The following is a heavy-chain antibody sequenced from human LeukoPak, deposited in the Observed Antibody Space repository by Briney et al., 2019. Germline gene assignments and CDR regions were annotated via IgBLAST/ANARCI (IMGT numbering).Heavy chain of an antibody. J-gene: IGHJ4*02. D-gene: IGHD2-2*01. CDR2: ISYDGTTK. CDR1: GFSFDHLS. V-gene: IGHV3-30-3*01. CDR3: TGGGSWAYSSTLDF. Sequence: GGSVRLSCATSGFSFDHLSMYWVRQAPGKGLHWVAVISYDGTTKHYADSVKGRFTVSRDNSKKTLYLQLNNLRVEDTAVYYCTGGGSWAYSSTLDFWGQGTLVTVSP.